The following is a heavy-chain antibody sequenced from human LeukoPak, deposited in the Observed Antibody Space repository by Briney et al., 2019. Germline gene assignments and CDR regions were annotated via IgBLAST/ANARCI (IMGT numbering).Heavy chain of an antibody. D-gene: IGHD6-19*01. CDR3: ATSFSGWGAFDI. J-gene: IGHJ3*02. CDR2: INHSGST. V-gene: IGHV4-34*01. Sequence: PSETLSLTCAVYGGSFSGYYWSWIRQPPGKGLEWIGEINHSGSTNYNPSLKSRVTISVDTSKNQFSLKLSSVTAADTAVYYCATSFSGWGAFDIWGQGTMVTVSS. CDR1: GGSFSGYY.